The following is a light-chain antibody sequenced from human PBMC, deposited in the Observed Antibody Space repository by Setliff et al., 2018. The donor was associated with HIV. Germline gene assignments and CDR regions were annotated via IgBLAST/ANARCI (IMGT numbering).Light chain of an antibody. CDR2: DVS. CDR1: TSKVGNFNY. J-gene: IGLJ1*01. V-gene: IGLV2-11*01. Sequence: QSVLTQPRSVSGSPGQSVTISCTATTSKVGNFNYVSWYQQHPGKAPKFIMFDVSQRPSGVPHRFSGSKSGNTAYPTISGLQAEDEADYYCCSYAGSFTFVFGSGTKVTVL. CDR3: CSYAGSFTFV.